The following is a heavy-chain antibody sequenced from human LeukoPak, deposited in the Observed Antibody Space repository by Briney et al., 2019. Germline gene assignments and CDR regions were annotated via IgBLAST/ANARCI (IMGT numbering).Heavy chain of an antibody. CDR2: IYYSGST. CDR3: ARDSVSDYYYGMDV. V-gene: IGHV4-30-4*01. D-gene: IGHD3-10*01. J-gene: IGHJ6*02. CDR1: GGSISSGDYY. Sequence: TSETLSLTCTVSGGSISSGDYYWSWIRQPPGKGLEWIGYIYYSGSTYYNPSLKSRVTISVDTSKNQFSLKLSSVTAADTAVYYCARDSVSDYYYGMDVWGQGTTVTVSS.